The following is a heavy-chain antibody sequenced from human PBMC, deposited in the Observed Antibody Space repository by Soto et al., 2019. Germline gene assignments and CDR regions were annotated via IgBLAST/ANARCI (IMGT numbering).Heavy chain of an antibody. CDR1: GYTFTAYP. D-gene: IGHD3-10*01. Sequence: QVQLVQSGAEVKKPGASVKVSCRASGYTFTAYPLHWVRQAPGQRLEWMGWINAANGDIGYSREFQGRVTITRDTSASTVYKEVSSLTSEDTAVYYCAKKDYYAAGAYHFDHWGQGTLVTVSS. V-gene: IGHV1-3*01. CDR3: AKKDYYAAGAYHFDH. CDR2: INAANGDI. J-gene: IGHJ4*02.